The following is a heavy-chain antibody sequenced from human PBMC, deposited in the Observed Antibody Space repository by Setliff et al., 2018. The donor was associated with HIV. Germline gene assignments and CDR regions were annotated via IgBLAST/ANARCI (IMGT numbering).Heavy chain of an antibody. CDR3: SRDLGYCSTTNSC. CDR1: GFAFRNYI. D-gene: IGHD2-2*03. Sequence: GGSLRLSCAASGFAFRNYIFHWVRQAPGKGLEWVAIISSDGSDKNYADSVKGRFTVSRDNSKNTLYLQMNSLRGEDTAVYYCSRDLGYCSTTNSCWGQGTPVTVSS. V-gene: IGHV3-30*01. J-gene: IGHJ4*02. CDR2: ISSDGSDK.